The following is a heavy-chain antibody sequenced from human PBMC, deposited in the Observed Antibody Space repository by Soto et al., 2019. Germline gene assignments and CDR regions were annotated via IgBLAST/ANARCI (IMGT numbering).Heavy chain of an antibody. D-gene: IGHD2-2*01. Sequence: SETLSLTCAVSGTSFSGYYWSWIRQPPEKGLEWIAEINYSGSTNYNPSLKSRVTISVDTSKNQFSLKVNSVTAADTAVYYCARGGHFYAIDYWGQGTLVTVSS. CDR2: INYSGST. J-gene: IGHJ4*02. CDR3: ARGGHFYAIDY. CDR1: GTSFSGYY. V-gene: IGHV4-34*01.